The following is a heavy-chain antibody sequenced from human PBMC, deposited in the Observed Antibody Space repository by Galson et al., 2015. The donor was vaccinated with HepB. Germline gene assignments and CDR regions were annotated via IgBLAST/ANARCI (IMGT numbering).Heavy chain of an antibody. V-gene: IGHV3-23*01. D-gene: IGHD2-21*01. Sequence: SLRLSCAASGFAFGTYAMSWVRQAPGKGLEWVSGINEKGNEKYYADFVKGRFTISRENSKNTLFLQMNSLRDEDTAIYYCAKEMAGGGAPFFDHWGQGILVTVSS. CDR3: AKEMAGGGAPFFDH. CDR2: INEKGNEK. CDR1: GFAFGTYA. J-gene: IGHJ4*02.